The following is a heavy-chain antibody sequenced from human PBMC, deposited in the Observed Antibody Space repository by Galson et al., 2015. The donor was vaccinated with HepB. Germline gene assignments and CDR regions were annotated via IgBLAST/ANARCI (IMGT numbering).Heavy chain of an antibody. Sequence: GYTFTSYGISWVRQAPGQGLKWMGWISAYNGNTNYAQKLQGRVTMTTDTSTSTAYMELRSLRSDDTAVYYCARGRQWLVPDPSAFDIWGQGTMVTVSS. CDR3: ARGRQWLVPDPSAFDI. V-gene: IGHV1-18*04. J-gene: IGHJ3*02. CDR1: GYTFTSYG. D-gene: IGHD6-19*01. CDR2: ISAYNGNT.